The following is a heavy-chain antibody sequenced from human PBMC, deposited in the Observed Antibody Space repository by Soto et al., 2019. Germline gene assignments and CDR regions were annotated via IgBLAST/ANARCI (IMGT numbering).Heavy chain of an antibody. CDR2: IYYSGST. V-gene: IGHV4-59*01. CDR3: ARAYYGDYPYFDY. CDR1: GGSFSSYY. J-gene: IGHJ4*02. Sequence: PSETLSLTCAVSGGSFSSYYWSWIRQPPGEGLEWIGSIYYSGSTNYNPSLKSRVTISIDTSKSLFSLKLSSLTSADTAVYFCARAYYGDYPYFDYWGQGALVT. D-gene: IGHD4-17*01.